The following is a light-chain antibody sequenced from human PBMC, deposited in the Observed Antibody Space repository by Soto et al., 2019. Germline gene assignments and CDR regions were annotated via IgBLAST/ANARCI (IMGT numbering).Light chain of an antibody. Sequence: QSALTQPASVSGSPGQSITISCTGTSSDIGGYNYVSWYQQHPGKAPKLMIYDVINRPSGVSNRFSGSKSGNTASLTISGLQAEDEADYYCISYTSSSTPFVFGTGTKLTVL. V-gene: IGLV2-14*01. CDR1: SSDIGGYNY. CDR3: ISYTSSSTPFV. CDR2: DVI. J-gene: IGLJ1*01.